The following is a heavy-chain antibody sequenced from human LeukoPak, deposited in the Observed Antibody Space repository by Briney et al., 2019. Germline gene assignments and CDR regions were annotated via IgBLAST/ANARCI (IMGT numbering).Heavy chain of an antibody. Sequence: PSETPSLTCAVYGGSFSGYYWSWIRQPPGKGLEWIGEINHSGSTNYNPSLKSRVTISVDTSKNQFSLKLSSVTAADTAVYYCARTMIADAFDIWGQGTMVTVSS. CDR1: GGSFSGYY. V-gene: IGHV4-34*01. CDR3: ARTMIADAFDI. J-gene: IGHJ3*02. D-gene: IGHD3-22*01. CDR2: INHSGST.